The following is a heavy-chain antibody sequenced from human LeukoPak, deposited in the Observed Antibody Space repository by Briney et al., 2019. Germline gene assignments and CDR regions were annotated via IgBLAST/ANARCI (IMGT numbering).Heavy chain of an antibody. CDR2: IYYSGST. V-gene: IGHV4-59*01. Sequence: SETLSLTCTVSGGSISGYYWSWIRQPPGKRLEWIGYIYYSGSTYYNPSLKGRVTISVDTSQNHFSLRLTSVTAADTAVYYCARERGWYSGSYVDSWGQGTLVTVSS. D-gene: IGHD1-26*01. J-gene: IGHJ4*02. CDR1: GGSISGYY. CDR3: ARERGWYSGSYVDS.